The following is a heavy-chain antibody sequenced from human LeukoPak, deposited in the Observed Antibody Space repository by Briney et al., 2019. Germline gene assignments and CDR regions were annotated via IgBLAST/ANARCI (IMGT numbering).Heavy chain of an antibody. CDR2: IYHSGST. J-gene: IGHJ3*02. CDR3: ARDHSLGGRAFDI. D-gene: IGHD2-21*01. V-gene: IGHV4-4*02. Sequence: SETLSLTCAVSGGSISSSNWWSWVRQPPGKGLEWIGEIYHSGSTNYNPSLKSRVTISVDKSKNQFSLKLSSVTAADTAVYYCARDHSLGGRAFDIWGQGTMVTVSS. CDR1: GGSISSSNW.